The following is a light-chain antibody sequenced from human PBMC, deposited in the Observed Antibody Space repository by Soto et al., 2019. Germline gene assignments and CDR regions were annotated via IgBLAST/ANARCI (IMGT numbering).Light chain of an antibody. CDR3: LQTTHCTHT. CDR1: QSLVHSDGNTY. J-gene: IGKJ1*01. CDR2: KVS. Sequence: DIVMTQAPLSSPVTLGQPASISCRASQSLVHSDGNTYFSCLQQRPGRPPRLLIYKVSDRFSGVPDRFSGSGAGTDFTLRISRVEAEDVGVYYCLQTTHCTHTFGKGTQVEIK. V-gene: IGKV2-24*01.